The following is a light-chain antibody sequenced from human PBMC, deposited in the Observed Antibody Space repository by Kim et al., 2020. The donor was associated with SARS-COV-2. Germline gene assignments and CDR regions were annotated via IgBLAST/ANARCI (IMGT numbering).Light chain of an antibody. Sequence: DIVMPPSPASLAVSLGERATINCKSSQSVLYSSNNKNYLAWYQQKPGQPPKLLIYWASTRESGVPDRFSGSGSGTEFTLTISSLQAEDVAVYYCQQYYSTPYTFGQGTKLEI. J-gene: IGKJ2*01. CDR2: WAS. V-gene: IGKV4-1*01. CDR1: QSVLYSSNNKNY. CDR3: QQYYSTPYT.